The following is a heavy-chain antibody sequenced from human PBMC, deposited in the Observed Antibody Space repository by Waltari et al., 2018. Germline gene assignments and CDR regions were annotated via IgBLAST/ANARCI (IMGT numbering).Heavy chain of an antibody. V-gene: IGHV4-59*01. CDR1: GGSISSYY. D-gene: IGHD3-22*01. J-gene: IGHJ4*02. CDR3: ARDPSPYYYDSSGYYDY. CDR2: IYYSGST. Sequence: QVQLQESGPGLVKPSATLSLTCTVSGGSISSYYWSWIRQPPGKGLEWIGYIYYSGSTNYNPSLKSRVTISVDTSKNQFSLKLSSVTAADTAVYYCARDPSPYYYDSSGYYDYWGQGTLVTVSS.